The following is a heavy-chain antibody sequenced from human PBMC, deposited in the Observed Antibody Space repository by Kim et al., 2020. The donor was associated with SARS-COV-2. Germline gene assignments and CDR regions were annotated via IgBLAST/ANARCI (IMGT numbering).Heavy chain of an antibody. D-gene: IGHD2-21*02. V-gene: IGHV3-30*04. CDR3: ARAGDSYDAFDI. Sequence: GGSLRLSCAASGFTFSSYAMHWVRQAPGKGLEWVAVISYDGSNKYYADSVKGRFTISRDNSKNTLYLQMNSLRAEDTAVYYCARAGDSYDAFDIWGQGT. CDR2: ISYDGSNK. J-gene: IGHJ3*02. CDR1: GFTFSSYA.